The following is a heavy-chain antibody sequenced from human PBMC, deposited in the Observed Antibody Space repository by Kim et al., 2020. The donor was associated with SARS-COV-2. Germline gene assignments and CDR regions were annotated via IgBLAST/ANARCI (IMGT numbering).Heavy chain of an antibody. CDR2: VNADGSLK. CDR3: ARLLDTATTFAY. J-gene: IGHJ4*02. D-gene: IGHD1-1*01. CDR1: GFPFNSYA. V-gene: IGHV3-7*01. Sequence: GGSLRLSCAVSGFPFNSYAMSWVRQAPGKGLEWVASVNADGSLKYYLDSVRGRFTISRDRAKNSLLLQMNSLRVEDTAVYYCARLLDTATTFAYWGQGTLVTVSS.